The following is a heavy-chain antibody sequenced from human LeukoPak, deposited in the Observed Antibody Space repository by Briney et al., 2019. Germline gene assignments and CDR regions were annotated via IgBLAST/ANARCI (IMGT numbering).Heavy chain of an antibody. V-gene: IGHV4-59*01. D-gene: IGHD6-6*01. J-gene: IGHJ4*02. CDR1: GGSISSSY. CDR3: ARARYCSSPFDY. CDR2: IYYSGST. Sequence: SETLSLTCTVSGGSISSSYWSWIRQPPGKGLDWIGYIYYSGSTTYNPSLKSRVTISVDTSKNQFSLKLSSVTAADTAVYYCARARYCSSPFDYWGQGTLVTVSS.